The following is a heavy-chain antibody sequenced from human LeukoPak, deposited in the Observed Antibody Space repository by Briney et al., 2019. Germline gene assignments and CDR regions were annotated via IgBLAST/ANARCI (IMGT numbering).Heavy chain of an antibody. CDR2: INTGNGNT. CDR3: ARDRRYPFSFDI. D-gene: IGHD3-9*01. Sequence: ASVKVSCKASGYTFTSYAIHWVRQAPGQRLEWMGWINTGNGNTKYSQKFQGRVTITRDTSASTAYMELSSLRSEDTAVYYCARDRRYPFSFDIWGQGTMVTVSS. V-gene: IGHV1-3*04. CDR1: GYTFTSYA. J-gene: IGHJ3*02.